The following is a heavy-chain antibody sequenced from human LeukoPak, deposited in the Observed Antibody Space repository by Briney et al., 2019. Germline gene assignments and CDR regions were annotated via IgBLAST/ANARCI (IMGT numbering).Heavy chain of an antibody. CDR3: ARSHGVVVVAAPSWFDP. Sequence: AGGSLRLSCAASGFTFSSYWMSWVRQAPGKGLEWVANIKQDGSEKYYVDSVKGRFTISRDNAKNSLYLQMNSLRAEDTADYYCARSHGVVVVAAPSWFDPWGQGTLVTVSS. CDR1: GFTFSSYW. D-gene: IGHD2-15*01. V-gene: IGHV3-7*01. CDR2: IKQDGSEK. J-gene: IGHJ5*02.